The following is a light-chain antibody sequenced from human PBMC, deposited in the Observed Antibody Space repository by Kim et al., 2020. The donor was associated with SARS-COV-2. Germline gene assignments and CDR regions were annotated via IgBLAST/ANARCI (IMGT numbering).Light chain of an antibody. J-gene: IGLJ1*01. CDR1: SSDVGAYNY. V-gene: IGLV2-14*03. CDR3: SSYSSSSTTV. Sequence: QSITSSCTGTSSDVGAYNYVSWYQQHPGKAPNLMIYDVSNRPSGVSNRFSGSKSGNTASLTISGLQAEDEADYSCSSYSSSSTTVFGTGTNFTVL. CDR2: DVS.